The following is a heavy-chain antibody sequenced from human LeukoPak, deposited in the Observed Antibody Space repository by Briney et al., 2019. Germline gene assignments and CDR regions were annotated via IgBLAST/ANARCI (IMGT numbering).Heavy chain of an antibody. CDR2: IYYSRST. D-gene: IGHD6-13*01. J-gene: IGHJ6*02. CDR3: ASTSSSWYPPYYGMDV. V-gene: IGHV4-59*08. Sequence: SETLSLTCTVSGGSISSYYWSWIRQPPGKGLEWIGYIYYSRSTNYNPSLKSRVTISVDTSKNQFSLKLSSVTAADTAVYYCASTSSSWYPPYYGMDVWGQGTTVTVSS. CDR1: GGSISSYY.